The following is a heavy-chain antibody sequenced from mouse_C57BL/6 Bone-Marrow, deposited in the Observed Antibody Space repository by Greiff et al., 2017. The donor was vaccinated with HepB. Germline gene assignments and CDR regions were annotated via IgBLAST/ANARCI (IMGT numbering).Heavy chain of an antibody. Sequence: DVHLVESGEGLVKPGGSLKLSCAASGFTFSSYAMSWVRQTPEKRLEWVAYISSGGDYIYYADTVKGRFTISRDNARNTLYLQMSSLKSEDTAMYYCTRASNYEAWFAYWGQGTLVTVSA. CDR2: ISSGGDYI. CDR3: TRASNYEAWFAY. V-gene: IGHV5-9-1*02. D-gene: IGHD2-5*01. J-gene: IGHJ3*01. CDR1: GFTFSSYA.